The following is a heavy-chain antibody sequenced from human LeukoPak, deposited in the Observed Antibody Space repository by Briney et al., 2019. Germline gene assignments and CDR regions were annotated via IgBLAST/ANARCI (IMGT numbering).Heavy chain of an antibody. D-gene: IGHD3-9*01. CDR3: ARDWLTGYYVFDY. Sequence: ASVRVSCKASGYTFTGYYMHWVRQAPGQGLEWMGWINPNSGGTNYAQKFQGRVTMTRDTSISTAYMELSRLRSDDTAVYYCARDWLTGYYVFDYWGQGTLVTVSS. CDR1: GYTFTGYY. J-gene: IGHJ4*02. V-gene: IGHV1-2*02. CDR2: INPNSGGT.